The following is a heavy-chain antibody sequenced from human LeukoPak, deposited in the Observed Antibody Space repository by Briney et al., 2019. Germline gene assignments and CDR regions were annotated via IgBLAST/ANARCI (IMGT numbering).Heavy chain of an antibody. CDR2: ISSRGYT. Sequence: PSETLSLTCTVSGSSVSNHWWVWIRQPAGKGLEWIGRISSRGYTNYNPSLKSRVAMSVDTSKNQFSLKLNSVTAADTAVYYCVRTMTREWGGWYDNDYWGRGTLVTVSS. CDR3: VRTMTREWGGWYDNDY. CDR1: GSSVSNHW. D-gene: IGHD6-19*01. V-gene: IGHV4-4*07. J-gene: IGHJ4*03.